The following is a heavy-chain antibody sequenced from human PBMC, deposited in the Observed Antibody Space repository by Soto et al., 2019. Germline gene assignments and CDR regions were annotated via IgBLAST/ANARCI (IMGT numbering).Heavy chain of an antibody. D-gene: IGHD3-22*01. CDR3: ARGRTVKNYADDSSDYFYFFDY. V-gene: IGHV4-59*01. CDR1: GDSISTFY. Sequence: LSLTCTVSGDSISTFYWGWMRQSPGKELEWIGYVYYTGSTNYNPSLKSRVTISVDRSKNQFSLKLTSANAADTAVYYCARGRTVKNYADDSSDYFYFFDYWGQGTQVTVSS. CDR2: VYYTGST. J-gene: IGHJ4*02.